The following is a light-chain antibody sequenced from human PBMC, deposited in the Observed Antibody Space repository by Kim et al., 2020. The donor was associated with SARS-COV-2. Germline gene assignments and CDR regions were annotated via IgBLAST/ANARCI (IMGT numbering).Light chain of an antibody. CDR3: PVCDCGAV. Sequence: SYELTQPPSVSVAPGKTARITCGVNNIGSKSVHWYQQKPGQAPVLVIYYDSDRPSGIPERFSGSNSGNTATLTISRLEAGDEADYYCPVCDCGAVFG. V-gene: IGLV3-21*01. CDR2: YDS. J-gene: IGLJ2*01. CDR1: NIGSKS.